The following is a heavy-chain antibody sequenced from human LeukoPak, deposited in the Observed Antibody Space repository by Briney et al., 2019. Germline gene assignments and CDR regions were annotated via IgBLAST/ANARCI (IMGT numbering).Heavy chain of an antibody. J-gene: IGHJ4*02. V-gene: IGHV1-24*01. Sequence: ASVEVSCKVSGYTLTELSMHWVRQAPGKGLEWMGGFDPEDGETIYAQKFQGRVTMTEDTSTDTAYMELSSLRSEDTAVYYCTADHFYASGSYYRLDYWGQGTLVTVSS. CDR3: TADHFYASGSYYRLDY. CDR1: GYTLTELS. CDR2: FDPEDGET. D-gene: IGHD3-10*01.